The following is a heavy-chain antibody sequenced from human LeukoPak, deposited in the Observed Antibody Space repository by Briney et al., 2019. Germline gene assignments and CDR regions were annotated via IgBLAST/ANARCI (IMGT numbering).Heavy chain of an antibody. J-gene: IGHJ4*02. Sequence: ASVKVSCKASGYTFTNYYIHWVRQAPGQGLEWMGIINPTGGSASYAQKFQGRVTMTRDTSTSTVYMELSSLRSEDTAVYYCARDKPGSSPLDYWGQGTLVTVSS. CDR3: ARDKPGSSPLDY. CDR2: INPTGGSA. V-gene: IGHV1-46*01. CDR1: GYTFTNYY. D-gene: IGHD6-6*01.